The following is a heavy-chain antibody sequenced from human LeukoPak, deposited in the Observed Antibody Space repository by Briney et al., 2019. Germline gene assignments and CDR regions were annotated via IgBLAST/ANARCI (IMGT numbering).Heavy chain of an antibody. V-gene: IGHV3-30*02. Sequence: GGSLRLSCAASGFTFSSYGMHWVRQAPGKGLEWVAFIRYDGSNKYYADSVKGRFTISRDNSKNTLYLQMNSLRAEDTAVYFCAKDVVGQQWPENYWGQGTLVTVSS. CDR2: IRYDGSNK. D-gene: IGHD6-19*01. J-gene: IGHJ4*02. CDR3: AKDVVGQQWPENY. CDR1: GFTFSSYG.